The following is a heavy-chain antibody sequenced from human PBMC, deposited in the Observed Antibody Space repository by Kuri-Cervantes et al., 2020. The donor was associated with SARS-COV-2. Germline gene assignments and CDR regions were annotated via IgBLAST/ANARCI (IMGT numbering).Heavy chain of an antibody. CDR2: INHSGST. CDR1: RGSFSGYY. Sequence: SQTLSLTCAVYRGSFSGYYWSWIRQPLGKGLEWIGEINHSGSTNYDPSLKSRVTISVDTSKNQLSLKLSSVTAADTAVYSCATSRLGRYCSGGSCQPVPFDYWGQGTLVTVSS. CDR3: ATSRLGRYCSGGSCQPVPFDY. V-gene: IGHV4-34*01. J-gene: IGHJ4*02. D-gene: IGHD2-15*01.